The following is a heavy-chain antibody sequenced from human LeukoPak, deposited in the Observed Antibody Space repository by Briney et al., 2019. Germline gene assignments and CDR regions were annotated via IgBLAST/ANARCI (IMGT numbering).Heavy chain of an antibody. Sequence: KPSETLSLTCTVSGGSISSSSYYWGWIRQPPGKGLEWIGSIYYSGSTYYNPSLKSRVTISVDTSKNHFSLKLSSVTAPDTAVYYCARALVTMASFDYWGQGTLVTVSS. CDR1: GGSISSSSYY. CDR2: IYYSGST. V-gene: IGHV4-39*02. J-gene: IGHJ4*02. CDR3: ARALVTMASFDY. D-gene: IGHD3-10*01.